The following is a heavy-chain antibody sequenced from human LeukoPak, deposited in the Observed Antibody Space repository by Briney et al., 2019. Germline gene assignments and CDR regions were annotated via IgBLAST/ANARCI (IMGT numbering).Heavy chain of an antibody. CDR1: GYTFTGYY. Sequence: ASVKVSCKASGYTFTGYYMHWVRQAPGQGLEWMGWINPNSGGTNYAQKFQGRVTMTRDTSISTAYMEPSSLRSEDTAVYYCATQHSGSYSYPPWQFDYWGQGTLVTVSS. CDR3: ATQHSGSYSYPPWQFDY. D-gene: IGHD1-26*01. CDR2: INPNSGGT. V-gene: IGHV1-2*02. J-gene: IGHJ4*02.